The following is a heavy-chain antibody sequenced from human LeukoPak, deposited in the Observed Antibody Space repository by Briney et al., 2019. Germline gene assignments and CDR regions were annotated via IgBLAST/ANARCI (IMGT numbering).Heavy chain of an antibody. J-gene: IGHJ4*02. CDR2: IYYSGST. CDR3: ARQTGSGLFILP. D-gene: IGHD3/OR15-3a*01. Sequence: SESLSLTCTVSGGSISSSSYYWGWIRQPPGKGLEWIGSIYYSGSTYYNPSLKSRVSISIDTSKNQFSLRLTSVTAADTAVYYCARQTGSGLFILPGGQGTLVTVSS. V-gene: IGHV4-39*01. CDR1: GGSISSSSYY.